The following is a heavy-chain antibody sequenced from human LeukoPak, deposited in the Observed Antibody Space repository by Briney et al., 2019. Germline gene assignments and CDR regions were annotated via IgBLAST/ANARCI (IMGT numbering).Heavy chain of an antibody. Sequence: SGGSLRLSCAASGFTFSRHWMTWVRQAPGKGLQWVVNIKQDGGEKYYVDSVKGRFTISRDNAKNSLYLQMNSLRAEDTAVYYCARAMITFGAVIVYDYWGQGTLVTVSS. D-gene: IGHD3-16*02. CDR3: ARAMITFGAVIVYDY. V-gene: IGHV3-7*05. J-gene: IGHJ4*02. CDR1: GFTFSRHW. CDR2: IKQDGGEK.